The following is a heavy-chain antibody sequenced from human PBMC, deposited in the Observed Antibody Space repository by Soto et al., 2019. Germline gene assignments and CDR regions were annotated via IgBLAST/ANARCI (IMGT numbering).Heavy chain of an antibody. J-gene: IGHJ4*02. CDR1: GFSLSTSGMG. V-gene: IGHV2-5*02. D-gene: IGHD1-1*01. CDR2: IYWDDDK. CDR3: AHRRWTGDLDY. Sequence: SGPTLVNPTQTLTLTCTFSGFSLSTSGMGVGWIRQPPGKALEWLALIYWDDDKHYSASLKSRLTITKDTSKNQVVLTMTNMDPVDTATYYCAHRRWTGDLDYWGQGTLVTVSS.